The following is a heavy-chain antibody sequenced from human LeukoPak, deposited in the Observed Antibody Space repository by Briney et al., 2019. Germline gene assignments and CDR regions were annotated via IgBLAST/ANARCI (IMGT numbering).Heavy chain of an antibody. CDR3: ASGGYSYGGY. D-gene: IGHD5-18*01. Sequence: SETLSLTCTVSSGSISTSNYYWGWVRQPPGKALEWIGNIFYSGSTYYSPSLKSRVTISLDTSRNQFSLKLNSVTAADTAVYYCASGGYSYGGYWGQGTLVTVSS. CDR1: SGSISTSNYY. V-gene: IGHV4-39*07. CDR2: IFYSGST. J-gene: IGHJ4*02.